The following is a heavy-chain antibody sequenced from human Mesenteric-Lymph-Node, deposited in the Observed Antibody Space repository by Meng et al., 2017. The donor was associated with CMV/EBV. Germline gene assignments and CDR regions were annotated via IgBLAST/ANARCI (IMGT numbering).Heavy chain of an antibody. Sequence: SGFTLDSYVMHWVRQAPGKGLEWVAVLWFDETIKYYSDSVRGRFSVSRDDSKNTLYLQMNSLRAEDTAVYFCASLTGYSSSWDPFDFWGQGTLVTVSS. CDR3: ASLTGYSSSWDPFDF. V-gene: IGHV3-33*01. CDR2: LWFDETIK. J-gene: IGHJ4*02. D-gene: IGHD6-13*01. CDR1: GFTLDSYV.